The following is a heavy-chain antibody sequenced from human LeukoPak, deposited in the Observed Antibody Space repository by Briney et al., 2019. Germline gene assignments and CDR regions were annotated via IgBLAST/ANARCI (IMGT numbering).Heavy chain of an antibody. CDR1: GFTFSSYA. Sequence: GGSLRLSCAASGFTFSSYAMHWVRQAPGKGLEWVAAISYDGSNKYYADSVKGRFTISRDNSKNTLYLQMNSLRAEDTAVYYCARDGPTNWFDPWGQGTLVTVSS. CDR3: ARDGPTNWFDP. J-gene: IGHJ5*02. CDR2: ISYDGSNK. V-gene: IGHV3-30-3*01.